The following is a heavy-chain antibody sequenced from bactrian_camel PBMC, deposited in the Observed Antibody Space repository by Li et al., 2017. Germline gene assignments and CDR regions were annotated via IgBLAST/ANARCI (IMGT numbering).Heavy chain of an antibody. CDR2: LYTDRGKT. CDR1: GYSYLDNSMC. J-gene: IGHJ6*01. V-gene: IGHV3S63*01. CDR3: AASKYSCSYWDVRAPDFEY. Sequence: HVQLVESGGDSVQAGGSLRLSCVASGYSYLDNSMCVSWFRQRPGEEREGVASLYTDRGKTYYADSVKGRFTISQDNAKNTVYLQMNSLKPEDTAMYYCAASKYSCSYWDVRAPDFEYWGRGTQVTVS. D-gene: IGHD2*01.